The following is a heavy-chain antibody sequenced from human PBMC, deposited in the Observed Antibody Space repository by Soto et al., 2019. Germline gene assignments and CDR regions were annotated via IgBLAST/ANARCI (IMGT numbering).Heavy chain of an antibody. CDR2: IKSKTDGGTT. CDR1: GFTFSNAW. V-gene: IGHV3-15*07. D-gene: IGHD5-18*01. CDR3: TTRGMDTAMDYQVAP. Sequence: EVQLVESGGGLVKPGGSLRLSCAASGFTFSNAWMNWVRQAPGKGLEWVGRIKSKTDGGTTDYAAPVKGRFTISRDDSKNTLYLQMNSLKTEDTAVYYCTTRGMDTAMDYQVAPWGQGTLVTVSS. J-gene: IGHJ5*02.